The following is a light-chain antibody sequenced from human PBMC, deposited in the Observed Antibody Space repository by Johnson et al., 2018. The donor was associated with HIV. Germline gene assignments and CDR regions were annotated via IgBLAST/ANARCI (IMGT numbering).Light chain of an antibody. V-gene: IGLV1-51*01. CDR2: DNN. CDR3: GTWDSSLSQGV. CDR1: SSNIGNNY. J-gene: IGLJ1*01. Sequence: AAPGQKVTISCSGSSSNIGNNYVSWYQQLPGTAPTFLIYDNNKRPSGIPDRFSGSKSGTSATLGITVLQTGDEADYYCGTWDSSLSQGVFGTGTKVTVL.